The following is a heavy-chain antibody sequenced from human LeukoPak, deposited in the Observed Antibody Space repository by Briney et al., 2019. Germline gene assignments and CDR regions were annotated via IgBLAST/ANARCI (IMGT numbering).Heavy chain of an antibody. D-gene: IGHD6-25*01. V-gene: IGHV3-13*01. J-gene: IGHJ4*02. Sequence: PGGSLRLSCAASGFTFSSYDMHWVRQTTEKGLEWVSSIGSAGDTYYPGSVKGRFTISRENAKNPLYLQMNSLRAGDTAVYYCARYSSDSLDYWGQGTLVTVSS. CDR1: GFTFSSYD. CDR3: ARYSSDSLDY. CDR2: IGSAGDT.